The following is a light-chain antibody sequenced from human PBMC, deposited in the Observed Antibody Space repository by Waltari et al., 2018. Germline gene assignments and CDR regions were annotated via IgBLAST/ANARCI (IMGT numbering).Light chain of an antibody. Sequence: DIVMTQTPLSLPVTPGESASISCRSSQSLLHSNGNTYLYWYLQKSGQPPRLLIYRVSNRFSGVPDRFSDSGSGTDFTLKISRVEAEDVGVYYCMQALQTPPTFGQGTKVEIK. CDR1: QSLLHSNGNTY. CDR2: RVS. V-gene: IGKV2-29*02. J-gene: IGKJ1*01. CDR3: MQALQTPPT.